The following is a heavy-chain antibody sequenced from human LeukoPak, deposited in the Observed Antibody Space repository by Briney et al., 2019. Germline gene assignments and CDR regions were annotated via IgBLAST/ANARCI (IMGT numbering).Heavy chain of an antibody. Sequence: GGSLRLSCAASGFTFSSYAMHWVRQAPGKGLEWVSYISSTTSTIYYADSVKGRFTISRDNAKNSLYLQMDSLRAEDTAVYYCARDVTYSGGVWFDPWGQGTMVTASS. D-gene: IGHD4-23*01. V-gene: IGHV3-48*04. CDR1: GFTFSSYA. J-gene: IGHJ5*02. CDR2: ISSTTSTI. CDR3: ARDVTYSGGVWFDP.